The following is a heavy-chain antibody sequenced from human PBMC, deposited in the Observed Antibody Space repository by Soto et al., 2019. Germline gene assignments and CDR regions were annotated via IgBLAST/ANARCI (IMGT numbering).Heavy chain of an antibody. D-gene: IGHD4-17*01. V-gene: IGHV1-24*01. Sequence: ASVKVSCKVSGYTLTELSMHWVRQAPGKGLEWMGGFDPEDGETIYAQKLQGRVTMTTDTSTSTAYMELRSLRSDDTAVYYCARDVSMNGDYSWGQGTLVTVSS. CDR1: GYTLTELS. CDR2: FDPEDGET. CDR3: ARDVSMNGDYS. J-gene: IGHJ4*02.